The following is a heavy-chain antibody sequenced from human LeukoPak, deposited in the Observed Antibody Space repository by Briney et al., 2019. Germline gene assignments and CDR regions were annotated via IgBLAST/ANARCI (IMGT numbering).Heavy chain of an antibody. Sequence: SETLSLTCTVSGGSISSHYWSWIRQPPGKGLEWIAYLFDSVNTKDNPSLQSRLTLSADTSKNQFSLKLSSVTAADTAVYYCARRYSGYYERSMVYFDYWGQGTLVTVSS. CDR2: LFDSVNT. V-gene: IGHV4-59*08. D-gene: IGHD5-12*01. J-gene: IGHJ4*02. CDR3: ARRYSGYYERSMVYFDY. CDR1: GGSISSHY.